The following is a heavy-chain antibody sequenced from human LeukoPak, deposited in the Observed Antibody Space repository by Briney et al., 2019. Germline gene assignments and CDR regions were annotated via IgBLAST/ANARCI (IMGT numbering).Heavy chain of an antibody. CDR2: INPNSGGT. CDR1: GYTFTCYY. Sequence: GASVKVSCEASGYTFTCYYMHWVRQAPGQGLEWMGWINPNSGGTNYAQKFQGRVTMTRDTSISTAYMELSRLRSDDTAVYYCARVGWLQLYGAFDIWGQGTMVTVSS. CDR3: ARVGWLQLYGAFDI. D-gene: IGHD5-24*01. J-gene: IGHJ3*02. V-gene: IGHV1-2*02.